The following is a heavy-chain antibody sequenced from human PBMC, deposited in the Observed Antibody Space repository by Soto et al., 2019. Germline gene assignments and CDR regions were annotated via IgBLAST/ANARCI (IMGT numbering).Heavy chain of an antibody. V-gene: IGHV3-23*01. CDR2: ISGSGGST. CDR1: GFTFSSYA. D-gene: IGHD3-10*01. Sequence: EVQLLESGGGLVQPGGSLRLSCAASGFTFSSYAMSWVRQAPGKGLEWVSAISGSGGSTYYADSVKGRFTISRDNSKNTLYLQMNSLRAEDTAVYYCARSSGKNYYGAGSYFSYWGQGTLVTVSS. CDR3: ARSSGKNYYGAGSYFSY. J-gene: IGHJ4*02.